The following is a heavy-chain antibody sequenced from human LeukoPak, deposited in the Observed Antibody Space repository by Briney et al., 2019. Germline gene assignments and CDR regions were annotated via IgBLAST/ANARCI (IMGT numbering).Heavy chain of an antibody. CDR2: IKQDGSEK. J-gene: IGHJ5*02. CDR3: ARDSFRHYSSSVGFDP. Sequence: PGGSLRLSCAASGFTFSSYWMSWVRQAPGKGLEWVANIKQDGSEKYYVDSVKGRFTISRDNAKNSLYLQMNSLRAEDTAVYYCARDSFRHYSSSVGFDPWGQGTLVTVSS. V-gene: IGHV3-7*01. CDR1: GFTFSSYW. D-gene: IGHD6-13*01.